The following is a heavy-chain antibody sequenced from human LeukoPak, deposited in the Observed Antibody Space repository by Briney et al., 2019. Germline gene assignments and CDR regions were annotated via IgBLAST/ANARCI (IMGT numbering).Heavy chain of an antibody. CDR3: AREDPGGAFDV. CDR1: GYTFTTYA. CDR2: IGTYNGNP. V-gene: IGHV1-18*01. J-gene: IGHJ3*01. D-gene: IGHD3-16*01. Sequence: GASVKVSCKASGYTFTTYAISWVRQAPRQGLEWVGWIGTYNGNPDYTQNLQGRVTMTTDTSTSTAYMELRNLKSDDTAVYYCAREDPGGAFDVWGRGTMVTVSS.